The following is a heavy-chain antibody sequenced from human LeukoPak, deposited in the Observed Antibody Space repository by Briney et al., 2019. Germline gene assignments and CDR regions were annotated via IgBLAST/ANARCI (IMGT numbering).Heavy chain of an antibody. CDR1: GFTLSSYA. J-gene: IGHJ4*02. CDR3: AKSSGYSYGYYFDY. V-gene: IGHV3-23*01. D-gene: IGHD5-18*01. Sequence: GGSLRLSCAASGFTLSSYAMSWVRQAPGKGLEWVSGISGSGGSTYYADSVKGRFTISRDNSKNTLYLQMNSLRADDTAVYYCAKSSGYSYGYYFDYWGQGTLVTVSS. CDR2: ISGSGGST.